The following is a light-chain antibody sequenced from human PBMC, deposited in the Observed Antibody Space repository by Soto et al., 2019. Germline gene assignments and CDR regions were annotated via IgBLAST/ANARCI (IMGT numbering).Light chain of an antibody. V-gene: IGKV3-20*01. J-gene: IGKJ5*01. Sequence: EIVLTQSPGTLSLSPGERATLSCRASQSIDFNLAWYQQKPGQAPRLLIYGASNRATGIPDRFSGSGSGTDFTLTISRLEPEDFAVYYCQQYGSPPITFGQGTRLEIK. CDR2: GAS. CDR3: QQYGSPPIT. CDR1: QSIDFN.